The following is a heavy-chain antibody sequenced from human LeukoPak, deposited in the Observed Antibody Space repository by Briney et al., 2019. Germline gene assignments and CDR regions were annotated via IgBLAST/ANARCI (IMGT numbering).Heavy chain of an antibody. J-gene: IGHJ4*02. V-gene: IGHV3-30*18. Sequence: GGSLRLSCAASGFTFSSYGMHWVRQAPGKGLEWVAVISYDGSYKYYSDSEKGRFTISRDNSKNTLYLQMNSLRAEDTAVYYCAKGRVSYSSSSSLDSWGQGTLVTVSS. CDR2: ISYDGSYK. CDR3: AKGRVSYSSSSSLDS. D-gene: IGHD6-13*01. CDR1: GFTFSSYG.